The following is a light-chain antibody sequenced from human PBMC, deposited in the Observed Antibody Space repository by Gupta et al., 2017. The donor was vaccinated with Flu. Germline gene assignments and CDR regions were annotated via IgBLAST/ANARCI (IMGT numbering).Light chain of an antibody. Sequence: PPTLSVSPGEGVTLSCRASQRVGVDLAWYQQKPGQPPRPLIYDASCRANGVPARFSGSGSGTDFTLTISSLQSEDFAVYFCQQLNHWPFTFGQGTRL. CDR2: DAS. J-gene: IGKJ5*01. V-gene: IGKV3-15*01. CDR1: QRVGVD. CDR3: QQLNHWPFT.